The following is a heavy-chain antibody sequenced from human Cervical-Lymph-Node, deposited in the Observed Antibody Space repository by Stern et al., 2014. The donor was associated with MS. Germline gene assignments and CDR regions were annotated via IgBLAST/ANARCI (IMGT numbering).Heavy chain of an antibody. Sequence: EVQLVESGAGVVRPGGSLRLSCAASGFIFADYGMSWVRPGPGHGPEWVSAINYKCGSTDYAASVKGRFTISRDNAKKSLYLRMNSLRVEDTAVYHCARAFCTGGVCYSFPFYGMDVWGQGTTVTVSS. J-gene: IGHJ6*02. V-gene: IGHV3-20*01. CDR1: GFIFADYG. CDR2: INYKCGST. CDR3: ARAFCTGGVCYSFPFYGMDV. D-gene: IGHD2-8*02.